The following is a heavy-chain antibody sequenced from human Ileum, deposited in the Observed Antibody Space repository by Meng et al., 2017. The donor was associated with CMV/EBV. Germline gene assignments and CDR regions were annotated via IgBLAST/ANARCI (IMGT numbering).Heavy chain of an antibody. CDR1: GGSFSGYY. CDR3: ARGVAGGPFDY. CDR2: INNSGST. Sequence: QLPHWGAGLLKPSETLSLTCAVYGGSFSGYYWSWIRQPPGKGLEWIGEINNSGSTNYNPSLKRRVTISVDTSKNQFFLKLSSVTAADTAVYYCARGVAGGPFDYWGQGTLVTVSS. J-gene: IGHJ4*02. V-gene: IGHV4-34*01. D-gene: IGHD2-15*01.